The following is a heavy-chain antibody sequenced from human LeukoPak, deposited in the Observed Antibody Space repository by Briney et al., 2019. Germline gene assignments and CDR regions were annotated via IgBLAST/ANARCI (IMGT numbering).Heavy chain of an antibody. CDR1: GFRFDDYG. D-gene: IGHD1-26*01. CDR3: ARHIASGSYSLYYFDY. V-gene: IGHV3-20*04. CDR2: INWNGGST. Sequence: GGSLRLSCVASGFRFDDYGMSWVRQAPGKGLEWVSGINWNGGSTGYADSVKGRFTISRDNAKNSLYLRMNSLRAEDTALYYCARHIASGSYSLYYFDYWGQGTLVTVSS. J-gene: IGHJ4*02.